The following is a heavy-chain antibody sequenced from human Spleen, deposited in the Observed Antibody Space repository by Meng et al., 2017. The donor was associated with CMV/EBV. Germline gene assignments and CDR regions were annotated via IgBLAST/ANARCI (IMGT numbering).Heavy chain of an antibody. J-gene: IGHJ4*02. CDR1: GYTFTSYD. CDR2: MNPNSGNT. D-gene: IGHD3-3*01. V-gene: IGHV1-8*01. Sequence: ALVKVSCKASGYTFTSYDINWVRQATGQGLEWMGWMNPNSGNTGYAQKFQGRVTMTRNTSISTAYMELSSLRSEDTAVYYCARGQYDFWSGYPPEPLYYFDYWGQGTLVTVSS. CDR3: ARGQYDFWSGYPPEPLYYFDY.